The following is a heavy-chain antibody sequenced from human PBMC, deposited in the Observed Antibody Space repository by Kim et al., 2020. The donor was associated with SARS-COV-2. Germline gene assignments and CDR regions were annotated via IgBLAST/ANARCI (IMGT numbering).Heavy chain of an antibody. Sequence: SVKDRFTISRDNSKNTLYLQMNSLRAEDTAVYYCARLGSSGWFEGSYFDYWGQGTLVTVSS. J-gene: IGHJ4*02. V-gene: IGHV3-66*04. CDR3: ARLGSSGWFEGSYFDY. D-gene: IGHD6-19*01.